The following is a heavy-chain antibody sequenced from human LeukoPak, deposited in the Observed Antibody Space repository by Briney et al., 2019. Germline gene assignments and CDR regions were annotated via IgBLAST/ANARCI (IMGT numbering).Heavy chain of an antibody. J-gene: IGHJ4*02. Sequence: SETLSLTCAVYGGSFSGYYWSWIRQPPGKGLEWIGEINHSGSTSYNPSLKSRVTISVDTSKNQFSLKLSSVTAADTAVYYCARARGYSSYYFDYWGQGTLVTVSS. V-gene: IGHV4-34*01. CDR3: ARARGYSSYYFDY. CDR2: INHSGST. D-gene: IGHD5-18*01. CDR1: GGSFSGYY.